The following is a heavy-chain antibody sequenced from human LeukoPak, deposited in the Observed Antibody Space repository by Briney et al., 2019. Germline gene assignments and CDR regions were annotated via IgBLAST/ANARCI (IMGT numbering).Heavy chain of an antibody. J-gene: IGHJ1*01. CDR2: IYHSGST. CDR1: GYSISSGYY. V-gene: IGHV4-38-2*02. CDR3: ARVGYSYGLFQH. D-gene: IGHD5-18*01. Sequence: SETLSLTCTVSGYSISSGYYWGWIRQPPGKGLEWIGSIYHSGSTYYNPSLKSRVTISVDTSKNQFSLKLSSVTAADTAVYYCARVGYSYGLFQHWGQGTLVTVSS.